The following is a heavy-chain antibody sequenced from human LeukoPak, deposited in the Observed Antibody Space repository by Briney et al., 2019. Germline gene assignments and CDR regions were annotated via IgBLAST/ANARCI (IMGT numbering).Heavy chain of an antibody. CDR2: ISGDTLYT. Sequence: GGSLRLSCAASGFSVSTYGLAWVRQPPGAGLEWVSIISGDTLYTYYADSVKGRFTISRDNSRNTIYLQMNSLRAADTAVYYCAKARGYSGHSGYRTFDYWGQGALVTVSS. D-gene: IGHD4-23*01. V-gene: IGHV3-23*01. CDR1: GFSVSTYG. J-gene: IGHJ4*02. CDR3: AKARGYSGHSGYRTFDY.